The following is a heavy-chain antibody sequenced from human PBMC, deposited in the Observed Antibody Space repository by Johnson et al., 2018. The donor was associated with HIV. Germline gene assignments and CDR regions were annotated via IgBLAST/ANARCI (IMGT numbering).Heavy chain of an antibody. CDR1: GFTFDDYG. CDR2: INWNGGST. V-gene: IGHV3-20*04. J-gene: IGHJ3*02. Sequence: VQLVESGGGVVRPGGSLRLSCAASGFTFDDYGMSWVRQAPGKGLEWVSGINWNGGSTGYADSVKGRFTISRDNAKNSLYLQMNSLRAEDTALYYCARGATRYKTDGSKYDGAFDIWGQGTMVTVSS. D-gene: IGHD1-26*01. CDR3: ARGATRYKTDGSKYDGAFDI.